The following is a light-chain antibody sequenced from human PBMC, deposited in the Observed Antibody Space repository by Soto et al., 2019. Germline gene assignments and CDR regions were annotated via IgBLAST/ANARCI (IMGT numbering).Light chain of an antibody. J-gene: IGKJ1*01. V-gene: IGKV3-15*01. CDR2: GAS. Sequence: EIVMTQSPATLSVSPGERVTLSCRASQSVSSDLAWYQQKPGQAPRLLIYGASTRATGIPARFSGSGSGTEFTLTISSLQSEDFALYYCQQYNNWPRTFGQGTKVEIQ. CDR3: QQYNNWPRT. CDR1: QSVSSD.